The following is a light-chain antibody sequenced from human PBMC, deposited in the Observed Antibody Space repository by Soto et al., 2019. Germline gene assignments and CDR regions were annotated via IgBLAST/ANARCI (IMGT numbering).Light chain of an antibody. CDR1: RSNIGSQV. Sequence: QSVLTQPPSASGARGQRVTIYCSGSRSNIGSQVVQWFQHIPGTAPKLLMQNNNERPSGVPDRFSGSKSGTSASLAITGLQSEDEGEYYCATWDDSLDGPVFGGGTKLTVL. V-gene: IGLV1-44*01. CDR2: NNN. CDR3: ATWDDSLDGPV. J-gene: IGLJ2*01.